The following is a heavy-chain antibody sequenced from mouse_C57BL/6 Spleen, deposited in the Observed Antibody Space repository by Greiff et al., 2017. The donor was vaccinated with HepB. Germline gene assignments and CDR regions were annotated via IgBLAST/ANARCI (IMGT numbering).Heavy chain of an antibody. CDR1: GYTFTSYW. CDR2: IDPSDSYT. D-gene: IGHD1-1*01. CDR3: ARSPYYYGSSPLAMDY. Sequence: VQLQQPGAELVMPGASVKLSCKASGYTFTSYWMHWVKQRPGQGLEWIGEIDPSDSYTNYNQKFKGKSTLTVDKSSSTAYMQLSSLTSEDSAVYYCARSPYYYGSSPLAMDYWGQGTSVTVSS. V-gene: IGHV1-69*01. J-gene: IGHJ4*01.